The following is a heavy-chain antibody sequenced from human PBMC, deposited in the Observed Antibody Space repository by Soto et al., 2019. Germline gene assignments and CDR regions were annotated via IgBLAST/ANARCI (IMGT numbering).Heavy chain of an antibody. CDR3: ARDQGSHPGD. V-gene: IGHV4-4*02. CDR2: IHHSGSA. J-gene: IGHJ4*02. D-gene: IGHD6-13*01. CDR1: GLSISSGDW. Sequence: QVQLQESGPGLVRPSGTVSLTCAVSGLSISSGDWWSWVRQPPGKGLEWIGEIHHSGSANYNPSLKSRVTVSVVPSKDLFSMTLISVTAADTAFYYCARDQGSHPGDWGQGTRVSVSS.